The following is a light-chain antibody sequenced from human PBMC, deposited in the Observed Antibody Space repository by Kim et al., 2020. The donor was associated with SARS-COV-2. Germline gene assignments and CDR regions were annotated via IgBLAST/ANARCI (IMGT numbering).Light chain of an antibody. Sequence: EIVLTQSPDTLSLSPGESSTLSCRSSESLSIYYISWFQKKPAQAPRLLVFGASSRATGIPDRFSSGGSGTDFSLTISRLEPEDSAVYYCHQFASTTRTLGDGTRRGIK. CDR2: GAS. J-gene: IGKJ5*01. CDR3: HQFASTTRT. V-gene: IGKV3-20*01. CDR1: ESLSIYY.